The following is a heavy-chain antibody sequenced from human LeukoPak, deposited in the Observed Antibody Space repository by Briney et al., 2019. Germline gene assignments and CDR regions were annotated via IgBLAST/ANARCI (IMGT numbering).Heavy chain of an antibody. J-gene: IGHJ6*02. D-gene: IGHD6-19*01. Sequence: GGSLRLSCAASGFTFSNFAVNWVRQAPGKGLEWVSVIGGGDGSIYYADSVKGRFTISRDNSKNTLYLQMTSLRAEDAAIYYCAKGMGLAHYYFYGMDVWGQGTTVTVSS. CDR1: GFTFSNFA. CDR2: IGGGDGSI. V-gene: IGHV3-23*01. CDR3: AKGMGLAHYYFYGMDV.